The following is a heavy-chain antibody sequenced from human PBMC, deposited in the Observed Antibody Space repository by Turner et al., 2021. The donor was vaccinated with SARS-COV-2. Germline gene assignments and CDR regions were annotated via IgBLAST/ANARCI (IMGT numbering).Heavy chain of an antibody. CDR2: IYYSGST. CDR3: ARVVPIGVYGSGSYDHGMDV. CDR1: GGSISSYY. V-gene: IGHV4-59*01. Sequence: QVQLQESGPGLVKPSETLSLTCTVSGGSISSYYWSWIRQPPGKGLEWIEYIYYSGSTNYNPSLKSRVTISVDTSKNQFSLKLSSVTAADTAVYYCARVVPIGVYGSGSYDHGMDVWGQGTTVTVSS. D-gene: IGHD3-10*01. J-gene: IGHJ6*02.